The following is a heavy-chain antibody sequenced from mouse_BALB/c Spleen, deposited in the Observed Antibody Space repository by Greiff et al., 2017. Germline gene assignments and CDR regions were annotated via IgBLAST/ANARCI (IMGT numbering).Heavy chain of an antibody. V-gene: IGHV5-17*02. CDR1: GFTFSSFG. CDR3: ARSKYGKGAMDD. J-gene: IGHJ4*01. D-gene: IGHD2-10*02. Sequence: EVKLVESGGGLVQPGGSRKLSCAASGFTFSSFGMHWVRQAPEKGLEWVAYISSGSSTIYYADTVKGRFTISRDNPKNTLFLQMTSLRSEDTAMYYCARSKYGKGAMDDWGQGTSVTVSS. CDR2: ISSGSSTI.